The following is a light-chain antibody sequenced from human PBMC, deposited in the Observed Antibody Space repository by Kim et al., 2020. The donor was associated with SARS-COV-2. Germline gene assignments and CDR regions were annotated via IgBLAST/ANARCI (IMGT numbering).Light chain of an antibody. Sequence: ASVGDKVTITCRARQGIGAWLAWYQQKPGKAPKVLIDAASTVQSGVPSRFSGRGSRTDFNLTISSLQAEDSATYYCQQAYDFPLTFGGGTKVDIK. J-gene: IGKJ4*01. CDR3: QQAYDFPLT. V-gene: IGKV1-12*01. CDR1: QGIGAW. CDR2: AAS.